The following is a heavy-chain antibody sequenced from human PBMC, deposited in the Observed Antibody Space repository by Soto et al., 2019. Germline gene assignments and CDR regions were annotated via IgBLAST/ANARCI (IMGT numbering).Heavy chain of an antibody. Sequence: QVQLVESGGGVVQPGRSLRLSCAASGFPFTTYGMHWVREGPGKGLEWVAVISYDGSNRYYADSVKGRFTISRDNSKNTLYLQMNDLRPEDTALYYCVGRQYYFDYRGQGTLVTVSS. CDR1: GFPFTTYG. CDR3: VGRQYYFDY. D-gene: IGHD3-10*01. V-gene: IGHV3-30*03. J-gene: IGHJ4*02. CDR2: ISYDGSNR.